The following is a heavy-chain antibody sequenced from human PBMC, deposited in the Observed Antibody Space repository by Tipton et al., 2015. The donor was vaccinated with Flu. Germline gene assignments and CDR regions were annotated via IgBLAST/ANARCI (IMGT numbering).Heavy chain of an antibody. CDR2: IYYTGST. Sequence: LRLSCTVSGTSVRSNGYYWSWIRQHPGKGLEWIGYIYYTGSTHYNPSLKSRVSMSLDTSKNQFSLRLNSVTAADTAVYYCARRDYSNYVSDPKNWFDPWGQGTLVTVSS. CDR3: ARRDYSNYVSDPKNWFDP. CDR1: GTSVRSNGYY. V-gene: IGHV4-31*03. J-gene: IGHJ5*02. D-gene: IGHD4-11*01.